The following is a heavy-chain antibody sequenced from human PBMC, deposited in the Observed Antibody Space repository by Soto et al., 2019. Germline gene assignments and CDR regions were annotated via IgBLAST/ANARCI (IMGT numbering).Heavy chain of an antibody. V-gene: IGHV3-23*01. D-gene: IGHD6-13*01. Sequence: EVQLLESGGGLVQPGGSLRLSCAASGFTFSSYAMSWVRQAPGKGLEWVSAISGSGGSTYYADSVKGRFTISRDNSKNTLYLQMNSLRAEDTAVYYCWIAAAGTLFFDYWGQGTLVTVSS. J-gene: IGHJ4*02. CDR2: ISGSGGST. CDR1: GFTFSSYA. CDR3: WIAAAGTLFFDY.